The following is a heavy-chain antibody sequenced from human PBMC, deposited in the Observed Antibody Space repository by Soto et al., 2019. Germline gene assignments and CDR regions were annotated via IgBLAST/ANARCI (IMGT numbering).Heavy chain of an antibody. D-gene: IGHD3-10*01. CDR2: IYYSGST. J-gene: IGHJ5*02. CDR1: GGSISSYY. V-gene: IGHV4-59*08. Sequence: SETLSLTCTVSGGSISSYYWSWIRQPPGKGLEWIGYIYYSGSTNYNPSLKSRVTISVNTSKNQFSLKLSSVTAADTAVYYCARFTKITMVRGVTNWFDPWGQGTLVTVS. CDR3: ARFTKITMVRGVTNWFDP.